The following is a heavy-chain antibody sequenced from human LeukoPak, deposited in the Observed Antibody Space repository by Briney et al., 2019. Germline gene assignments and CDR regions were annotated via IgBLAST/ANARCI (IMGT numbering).Heavy chain of an antibody. CDR1: GGSFSVYY. V-gene: IGHV4-34*01. D-gene: IGHD4-11*01. CDR3: ARTVTTTPNFDY. Sequence: KSSETLSLTCAVYGGSFSVYYWSWIRQPPGKGLEWIGEINHSGSTNYNPSLKSRVTISVDTSKNQFSLKLSSVTAADTAVYYCARTVTTTPNFDYWGQGTLVTVSS. J-gene: IGHJ4*02. CDR2: INHSGST.